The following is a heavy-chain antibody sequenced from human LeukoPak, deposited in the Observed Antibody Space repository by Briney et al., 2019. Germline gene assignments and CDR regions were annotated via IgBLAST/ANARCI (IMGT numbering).Heavy chain of an antibody. J-gene: IGHJ6*04. CDR2: IISSSNTI. CDR1: GFTFSTHS. CDR3: ARAVGHGSGSPRMDV. D-gene: IGHD3-10*01. V-gene: IGHV3-48*01. Sequence: GGSLRLSCAVSGFTFSTHSVNWVRQAPGKGLEWVSYIISSSNTIYYAYSVKGRFTISRDNAKNSLYLQMNSLRAEDTAVYYCARAVGHGSGSPRMDVWGKGTTVTVSS.